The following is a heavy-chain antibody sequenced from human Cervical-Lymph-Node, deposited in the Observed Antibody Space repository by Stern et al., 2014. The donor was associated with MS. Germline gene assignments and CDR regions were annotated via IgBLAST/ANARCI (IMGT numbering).Heavy chain of an antibody. V-gene: IGHV4-31*03. CDR2: MSYLGIT. CDR3: ARSDRLWGSFDY. J-gene: IGHJ4*02. CDR1: GASISTVGYY. Sequence: QVQLQESGPGLVKPSQTLSLTCTVSGASISTVGYYWSWLRQHPGKGLEWIDYMSYLGITYYIPSLKNRVSISADPSKNQFPLNLTSVTAADTALYYCARSDRLWGSFDYWGQGTLVAVSS. D-gene: IGHD3-16*01.